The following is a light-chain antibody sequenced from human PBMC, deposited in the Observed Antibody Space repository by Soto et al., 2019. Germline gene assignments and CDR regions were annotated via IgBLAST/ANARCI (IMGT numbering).Light chain of an antibody. CDR3: QQSYRTPT. CDR1: QSISGY. CDR2: AAS. J-gene: IGKJ5*01. V-gene: IGKV1-39*01. Sequence: GARVPITCRASQSISGYLNWYLQKPEKAPELLIYAASTLESGVPSRFSGSGSGTDYTLTISSLQPEDFATYYCQQSYRTPTFGQGARLEI.